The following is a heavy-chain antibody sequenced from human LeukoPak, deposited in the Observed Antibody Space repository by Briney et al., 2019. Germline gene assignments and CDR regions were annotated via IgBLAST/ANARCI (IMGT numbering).Heavy chain of an antibody. V-gene: IGHV3-7*01. CDR3: ATDWGPAAIFEY. CDR1: GFTFSSYW. J-gene: IGHJ4*02. D-gene: IGHD2-2*01. CDR2: IKQDGSEK. Sequence: GGSLRLSCAASGFTFSSYWMSWVRQAPGKGLEWVANIKQDGSEKYYVDSVRGRFTISRDNAKNSLYLQMNSLRAEDTAVYYCATDWGPAAIFEYWGQGTLVTASS.